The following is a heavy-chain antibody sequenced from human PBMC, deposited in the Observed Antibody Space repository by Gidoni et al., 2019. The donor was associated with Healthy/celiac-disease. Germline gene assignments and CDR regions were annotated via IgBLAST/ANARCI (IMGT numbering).Heavy chain of an antibody. J-gene: IGHJ4*02. CDR2: ISSNGGST. V-gene: IGHV3-64*01. Sequence: EVQLVESGGGLVQPGGSLRLSFAASGFTFSRYAMHWVRQAPGKGLEYVSAISSNGGSTYYANSVKGRFTISRDNSKNTLYLQMGSLRAEDMAVYYCARGLDYYGSGSYYNPPFDYWGQGTLVTVSS. CDR3: ARGLDYYGSGSYYNPPFDY. D-gene: IGHD3-10*01. CDR1: GFTFSRYA.